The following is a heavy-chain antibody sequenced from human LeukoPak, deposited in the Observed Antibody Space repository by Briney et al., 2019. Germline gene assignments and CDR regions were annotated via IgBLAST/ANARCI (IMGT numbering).Heavy chain of an antibody. CDR1: GFTVSSNY. CDR2: IYSGGST. J-gene: IGHJ4*02. D-gene: IGHD3-22*01. Sequence: PGGSLRLSSAASGFTVSSNYMSWVRQAPGKGLEWVSVIYSGGSTYYADSVKGRFTISRDNSKNTLYLQMNSLRAEDTAVYYCASNYYDSSGYFYWGQGTLVTVSS. V-gene: IGHV3-66*01. CDR3: ASNYYDSSGYFY.